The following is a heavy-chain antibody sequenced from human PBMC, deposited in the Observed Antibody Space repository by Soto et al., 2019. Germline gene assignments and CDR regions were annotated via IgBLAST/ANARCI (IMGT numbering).Heavy chain of an antibody. CDR2: ISYDGSNK. D-gene: IGHD2-8*01. J-gene: IGHJ4*02. CDR3: AKELMVNASYYFDY. Sequence: QVQLVESGGGVVQPGRSLRLSCAASGFTFSSYGMHWVRQAPGKGLEWVAVISYDGSNKYYADSVKGRFTISRDNSKNTMYLQMNSLRAEDTAVYYCAKELMVNASYYFDYWGQGTLVTVSS. CDR1: GFTFSSYG. V-gene: IGHV3-30*18.